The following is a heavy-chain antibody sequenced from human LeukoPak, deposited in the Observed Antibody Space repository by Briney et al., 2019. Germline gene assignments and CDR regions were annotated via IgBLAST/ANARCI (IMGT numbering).Heavy chain of an antibody. J-gene: IGHJ4*02. V-gene: IGHV3-7*01. CDR1: GFTFSSYW. D-gene: IGHD3-10*01. CDR2: IKQDGSEK. CDR3: ARDSTYYYGSGSYSSYFDY. Sequence: PGGALRLSCAASGFTFSSYWMSWVRQAPGKGLEWVANIKQDGSEKYYVDSVKGRFTISRDNAKNSLYLQMNSLRDEDTAVYYCARDSTYYYGSGSYSSYFDYWGQGTLVTVSS.